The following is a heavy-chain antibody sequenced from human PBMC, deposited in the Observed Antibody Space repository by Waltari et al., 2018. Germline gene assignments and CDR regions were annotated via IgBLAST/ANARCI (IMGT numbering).Heavy chain of an antibody. D-gene: IGHD5-18*01. CDR1: GGPLSSSA. CDR2: IIPILGTA. J-gene: IGHJ4*02. V-gene: IGHV1-69*13. CDR3: ARVRQVTAGDGHDFDY. Sequence: QVQLVQSGAEGNKPVPSVKVSCKALGGPLSSSALTWLRTPPGQGLEWMGGIIPILGTANYAQKFQGRVTITADESTSTAYMELSSLRSEDTAVYYCARVRQVTAGDGHDFDYWGQGTLVTVSS.